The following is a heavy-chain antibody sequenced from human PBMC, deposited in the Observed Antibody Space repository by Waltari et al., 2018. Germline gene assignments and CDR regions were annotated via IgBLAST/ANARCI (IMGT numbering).Heavy chain of an antibody. CDR3: ARSLSTYHYGSGSYYRYAFDI. D-gene: IGHD3-10*01. J-gene: IGHJ3*02. V-gene: IGHV4-34*01. CDR1: GWSFSGSY. Sequence: QVQLQQWGAGLLKPPETLSLTCAVHGWSFSGSYGRWIRQPPGKGLEWIGEINHSGSTNYNPSLKSRVTISVDTSKNQFSLKLSSVTAADTAVYYCARSLSTYHYGSGSYYRYAFDIWGQGTMVTVSS. CDR2: INHSGST.